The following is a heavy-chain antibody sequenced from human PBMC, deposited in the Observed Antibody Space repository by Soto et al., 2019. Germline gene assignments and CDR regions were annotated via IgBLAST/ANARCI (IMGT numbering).Heavy chain of an antibody. J-gene: IGHJ4*02. Sequence: GGSLRLSCTASRFSFHSYGMHWVRQAPGKGLEWVAVISYDGTNKYYADSVKGRFTISRDNSKKTLYLQMNSLRAEDTAVYYCVRVFDTYYFDLWGQGNMVTVSS. CDR3: VRVFDTYYFDL. CDR2: ISYDGTNK. D-gene: IGHD3-9*01. V-gene: IGHV3-30*03. CDR1: RFSFHSYG.